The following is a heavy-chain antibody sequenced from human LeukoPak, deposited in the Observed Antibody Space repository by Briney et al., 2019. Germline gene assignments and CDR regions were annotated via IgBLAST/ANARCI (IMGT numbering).Heavy chain of an antibody. CDR3: ARAVVNTAMVYFDY. CDR2: IYHSGST. D-gene: IGHD5-18*01. Sequence: PSETLSLTCAVSGGSINSGGYSWSWIRQPPGKGLEWIGYIYHSGSTYYNPSLKSRVTISVDRSKNQFSLKLSSVTAADTAVYYCARAVVNTAMVYFDYWGQGTLVTVSS. V-gene: IGHV4-30-2*01. CDR1: GGSINSGGYS. J-gene: IGHJ4*02.